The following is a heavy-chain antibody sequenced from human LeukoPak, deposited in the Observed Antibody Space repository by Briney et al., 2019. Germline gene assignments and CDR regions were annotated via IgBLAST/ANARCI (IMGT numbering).Heavy chain of an antibody. D-gene: IGHD2-2*01. V-gene: IGHV4-30-2*01. Sequence: SQTLSLTCAVSGGSISSGGYSWSWIRQPPGKGLEWIGYIYHSGSTYYNPSRKSRVTISVDRSKNQSSLKLSSVTAADTAVYYGARNKGVVPAAMFDPWGQGTLVTVSS. J-gene: IGHJ5*02. CDR2: IYHSGST. CDR3: ARNKGVVPAAMFDP. CDR1: GGSISSGGYS.